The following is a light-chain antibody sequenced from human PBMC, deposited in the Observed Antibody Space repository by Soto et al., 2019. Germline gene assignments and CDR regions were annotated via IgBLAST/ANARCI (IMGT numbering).Light chain of an antibody. V-gene: IGKV1-5*01. CDR1: QSISSW. J-gene: IGKJ1*01. Sequence: DMQMTQSPSTLSACVGDRVTLTCRASQSISSWLAWYQQKPGKAPKLLIYDASSLESGVPSRFSGSGSGTEFTLTISSLQPDDFATYYCQQYNSYSWTFGQGTKVDIK. CDR2: DAS. CDR3: QQYNSYSWT.